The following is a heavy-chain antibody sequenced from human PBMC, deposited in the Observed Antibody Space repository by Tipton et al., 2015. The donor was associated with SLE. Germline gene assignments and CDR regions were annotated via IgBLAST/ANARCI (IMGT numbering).Heavy chain of an antibody. V-gene: IGHV4-34*01. CDR1: GGSFSGYY. CDR2: IYYSGST. CDR3: AREGYRAQGSSGAFGY. D-gene: IGHD6-19*01. J-gene: IGHJ4*02. Sequence: TLSLTCAVYGGSFSGYYWSWIRQPPGKGLEWIGSIYYSGSTYYNPSLKSRVTISVDTSKNQFSLKLSSVTAADTAVYYCAREGYRAQGSSGAFGYWGQGTLVTVSS.